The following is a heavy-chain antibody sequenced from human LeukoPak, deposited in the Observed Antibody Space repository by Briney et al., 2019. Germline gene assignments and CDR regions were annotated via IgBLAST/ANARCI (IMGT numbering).Heavy chain of an antibody. V-gene: IGHV4-39*07. D-gene: IGHD2-15*01. J-gene: IGHJ4*02. CDR3: ARGMGYCSGGSCSYYFDY. CDR2: IYYSGST. Sequence: WVRQPPGKGLEWIGSIYYSGSTYYNPSLKSRVTISVDTSKNQFSLKLSSVTAADTAVYYCARGMGYCSGGSCSYYFDYWGQGTLVTVSS.